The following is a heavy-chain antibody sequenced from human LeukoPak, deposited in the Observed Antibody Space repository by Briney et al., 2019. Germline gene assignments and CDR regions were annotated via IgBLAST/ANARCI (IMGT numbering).Heavy chain of an antibody. J-gene: IGHJ4*02. Sequence: PGGSLRLSCAVSGFTFSSYWMHWVRQAPGKGLVWVSRIDRDGSRINYVDSVKGRFTISRDNGKNTLFLQINSLRAEDTAVYYCARTRITVTTRSWDYWGQGTLVTVSS. CDR2: IDRDGSRI. V-gene: IGHV3-74*01. D-gene: IGHD4-17*01. CDR3: ARTRITVTTRSWDY. CDR1: GFTFSSYW.